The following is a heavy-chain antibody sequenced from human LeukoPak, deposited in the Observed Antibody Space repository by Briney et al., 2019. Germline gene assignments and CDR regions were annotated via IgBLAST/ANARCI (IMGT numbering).Heavy chain of an antibody. D-gene: IGHD3-10*01. CDR1: GYTFINNW. CDR3: ARDNSVGGIAWWFDP. Sequence: ASVKVSCKASGYTFINNWMHWVRQAPGRGLEWVGLINPTGTRTLYAQKFQGRVTLTRDMSTTTDYMELSSLTSEDTAVYYCARDNSVGGIAWWFDPWGQGTLVTVSS. V-gene: IGHV1-46*01. CDR2: INPTGTRT. J-gene: IGHJ5*02.